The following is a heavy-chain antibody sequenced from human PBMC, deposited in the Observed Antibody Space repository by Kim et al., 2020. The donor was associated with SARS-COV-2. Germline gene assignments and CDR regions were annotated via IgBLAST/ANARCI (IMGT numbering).Heavy chain of an antibody. CDR1: GGSVSSGSYY. CDR2: IYYSGST. D-gene: IGHD3-9*01. V-gene: IGHV4-61*01. J-gene: IGHJ4*02. Sequence: SETLSLTCTVSGGSVSSGSYYWSWIRQPPGKGLEWIGYIYYSGSTNYNPSLKSRVTISVDTSKNQFSLKLSSVTAADTAVYYCARERPNYDILSWGQGTLVTVSS. CDR3: ARERPNYDILS.